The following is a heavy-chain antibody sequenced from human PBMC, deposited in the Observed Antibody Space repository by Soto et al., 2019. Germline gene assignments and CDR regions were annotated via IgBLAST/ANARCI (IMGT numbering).Heavy chain of an antibody. CDR1: GYTFTSYD. D-gene: IGHD2-2*03. J-gene: IGHJ5*02. CDR2: MNPNSGNT. CDR3: ARGGYCSSTSCYEIPNWFDP. Sequence: ASVKVSCKASGYTFTSYDINWVRQATGQGLEWMGWMNPNSGNTGYAQKFQGRVTMTRNTSISTAYMELSSLRSEDTAVYYCARGGYCSSTSCYEIPNWFDPWGQGTLVTVSS. V-gene: IGHV1-8*01.